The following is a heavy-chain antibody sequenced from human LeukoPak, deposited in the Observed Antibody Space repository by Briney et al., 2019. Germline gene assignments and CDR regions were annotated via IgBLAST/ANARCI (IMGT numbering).Heavy chain of an antibody. CDR1: GDTSSSYA. D-gene: IGHD2-15*01. Sequence: SVKVSCKASGDTSSSYAISWVRQAPGQGLEWMGGIIPFFGTANYAQKFQGRVTITADESTSTAYMELRSLRSEDTAVYYCATTQGYCSGGSCCPSGDFDYWGKGTLVTVSS. CDR2: IIPFFGTA. V-gene: IGHV1-69*13. CDR3: ATTQGYCSGGSCCPSGDFDY. J-gene: IGHJ4*02.